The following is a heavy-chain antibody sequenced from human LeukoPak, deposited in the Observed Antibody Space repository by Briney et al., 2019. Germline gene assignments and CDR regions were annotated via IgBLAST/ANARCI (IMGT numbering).Heavy chain of an antibody. Sequence: GGSLRLSCAASGFNFDDYAMHWVRQAPGKGLEWVSGISRNSGNIAYADSVKGRFTISRDSAKTSLYLQINNLRAEDTALYYCAKAHDYGDYAGFDYWGQGTLVTVSS. J-gene: IGHJ4*02. V-gene: IGHV3-9*01. CDR1: GFNFDDYA. D-gene: IGHD4-17*01. CDR3: AKAHDYGDYAGFDY. CDR2: ISRNSGNI.